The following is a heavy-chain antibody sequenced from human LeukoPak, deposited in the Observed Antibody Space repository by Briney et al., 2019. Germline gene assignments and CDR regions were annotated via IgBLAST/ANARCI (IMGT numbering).Heavy chain of an antibody. D-gene: IGHD3-10*01. J-gene: IGHJ6*02. V-gene: IGHV5-51*01. Sequence: GESLKISCKGSGYSFTSYWIGWVRQMPGKGLEWMGIIYPGDSDTRYSPSFRGQVTISADKSISTAYLQWSSLKASDTAMYYCARLTMVRGRYGYGMDVWGQGTTVTVSS. CDR1: GYSFTSYW. CDR3: ARLTMVRGRYGYGMDV. CDR2: IYPGDSDT.